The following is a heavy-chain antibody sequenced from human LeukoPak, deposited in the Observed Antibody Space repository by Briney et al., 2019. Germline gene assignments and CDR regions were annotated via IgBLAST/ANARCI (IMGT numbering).Heavy chain of an antibody. D-gene: IGHD3-16*01. CDR3: ARGPGRVGGDN. Sequence: YETLSVTRTVSGGSISSSYWSWMRQPPGKGLEWIGYLYYTGSTNYNPPLKSRVTISVDRSKNQFSLKLSSVTAADTAIYYCARGPGRVGGDNWGQGTLVTVSS. CDR1: GGSISSSY. CDR2: LYYTGST. V-gene: IGHV4-59*01. J-gene: IGHJ4*02.